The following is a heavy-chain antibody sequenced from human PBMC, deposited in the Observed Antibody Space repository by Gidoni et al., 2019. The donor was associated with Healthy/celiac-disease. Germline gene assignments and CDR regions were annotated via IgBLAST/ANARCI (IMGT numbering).Heavy chain of an antibody. D-gene: IGHD1-26*01. V-gene: IGHV3-66*02. CDR3: ARRLKGIVGANDAFDI. CDR2: IYSGGST. CDR1: GFTVSSNY. Sequence: EVQLVESGGGLVQPGGSLRLSCAASGFTVSSNYMSWVRQAPGKGLEWVSVIYSGGSTYYADSVKGRFTISRDNSKNTLYLQMNSLRAEDTAVYYCARRLKGIVGANDAFDIWGQGTMVTVSS. J-gene: IGHJ3*02.